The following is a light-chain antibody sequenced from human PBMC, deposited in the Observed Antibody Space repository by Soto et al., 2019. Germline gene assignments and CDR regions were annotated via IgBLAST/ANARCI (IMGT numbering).Light chain of an antibody. CDR2: GAS. Sequence: EVWMTQSPATLSVSPGERATLSCRASQSVSSNLAWYQQKPGQTPRLLMYGASTRATGIPARFSGSGSGTEFTLTISSLQSEDFAVYYCQQYHKWPPFTFGGGTKVDI. CDR3: QQYHKWPPFT. J-gene: IGKJ4*01. V-gene: IGKV3-15*01. CDR1: QSVSSN.